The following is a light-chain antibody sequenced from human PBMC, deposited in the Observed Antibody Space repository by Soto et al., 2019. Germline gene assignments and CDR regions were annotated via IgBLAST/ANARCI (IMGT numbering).Light chain of an antibody. CDR2: DVS. Sequence: QSVRTQPASVSGSPGQSITISCTGTSRDVGAYDFVSWYQQHPGKAPKLMIYDVSNRPSGVSTRFSGSKSGNTASLTISGLQAEDEADYYCGSYTISSSRVFGTGTKVTVL. CDR3: GSYTISSSRV. J-gene: IGLJ1*01. V-gene: IGLV2-14*03. CDR1: SRDVGAYDF.